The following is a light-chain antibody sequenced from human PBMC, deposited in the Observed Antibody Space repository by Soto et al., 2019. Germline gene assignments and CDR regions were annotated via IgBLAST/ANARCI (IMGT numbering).Light chain of an antibody. V-gene: IGKV3-20*01. Sequence: EIVLTQSPDTLSLSPGETATLSCRASQSVTGTYLAWHQQKPGQAPRLLIFAASSRATGIPDRFSGSGSGTDFTLTISRLEPEDFAVYYCQQYGSKPWTFGQGTKVEMK. J-gene: IGKJ1*01. CDR2: AAS. CDR1: QSVTGTY. CDR3: QQYGSKPWT.